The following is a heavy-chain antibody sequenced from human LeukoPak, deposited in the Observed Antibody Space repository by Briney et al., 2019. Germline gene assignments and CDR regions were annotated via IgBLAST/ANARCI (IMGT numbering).Heavy chain of an antibody. CDR2: MNPNSGNT. D-gene: IGHD6-19*01. CDR3: ARSGYSSGWYYCYGMDV. Sequence: ASVKVSCKASGYTFTSYDINWVRQATGQGLEWMGWMNPNSGNTGYAQKFQGRVTMTRNTSISTAYMELSSLRSEDTAVYYCARSGYSSGWYYCYGMDVWGQGTTVTVSS. J-gene: IGHJ6*02. V-gene: IGHV1-8*01. CDR1: GYTFTSYD.